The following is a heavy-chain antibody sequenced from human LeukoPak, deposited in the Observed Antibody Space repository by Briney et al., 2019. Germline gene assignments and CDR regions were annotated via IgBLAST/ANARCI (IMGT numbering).Heavy chain of an antibody. CDR1: GYTFTGYY. J-gene: IGHJ4*02. Sequence: ASVKVSCKASGYTFTGYYMHWVRQAPRQGLEGMGWINPNSGGTNYAQKLQGRVTMTTDTSTSTAYMELRRLRSDDTAVYYCARDFYCSSTSCHDYWGQGTMVTVSS. CDR2: INPNSGGT. V-gene: IGHV1-2*02. D-gene: IGHD2-2*01. CDR3: ARDFYCSSTSCHDY.